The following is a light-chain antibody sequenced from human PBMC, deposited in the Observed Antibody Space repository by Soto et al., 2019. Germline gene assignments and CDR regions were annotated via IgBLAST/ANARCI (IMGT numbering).Light chain of an antibody. Sequence: EIVLTQSPGTLSLSPGERAILSCRASQSVSSSYLAWYQQKPGQAPRLLIYGASSRATGIPDRFSGSGSGTDFTLTISRLEPEDFAVYYCQQYGSSPSLTFGGGTKVEI. CDR3: QQYGSSPSLT. CDR1: QSVSSSY. CDR2: GAS. J-gene: IGKJ4*01. V-gene: IGKV3-20*01.